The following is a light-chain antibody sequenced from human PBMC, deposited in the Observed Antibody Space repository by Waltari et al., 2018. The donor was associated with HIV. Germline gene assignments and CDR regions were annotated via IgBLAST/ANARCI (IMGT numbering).Light chain of an antibody. CDR2: DVS. J-gene: IGLJ1*01. Sequence: QSALTQPRAVSGSRGRSFTICCTVSSSDVCGYHCASWYQQHPGKAPKLMIYDVSKRPSGVPDRFSGSKSGNTASLTISGLQAEDEADYYCCSYAGSYTYVFGTGTKVTVL. V-gene: IGLV2-11*01. CDR3: CSYAGSYTYV. CDR1: SSDVCGYHC.